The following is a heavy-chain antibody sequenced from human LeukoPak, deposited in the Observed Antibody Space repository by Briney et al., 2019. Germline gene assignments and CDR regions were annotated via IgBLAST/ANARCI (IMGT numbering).Heavy chain of an antibody. D-gene: IGHD3-22*01. CDR2: INHSRST. CDR3: ARSAADYYDSSGPPRWFDP. V-gene: IGHV4-34*01. J-gene: IGHJ5*02. CDR1: SGSFSDYY. Sequence: SETLSLTCAVYSGSFSDYYWSWIRQPPGKGLEWIGEINHSRSTNYNPSLKSRVTISVDTSKNQFSLKLSSVTAADTAVYYCARSAADYYDSSGPPRWFDPWGQGTLVTVSS.